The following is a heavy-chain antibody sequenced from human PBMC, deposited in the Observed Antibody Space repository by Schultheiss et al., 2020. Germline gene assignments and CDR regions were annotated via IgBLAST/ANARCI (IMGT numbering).Heavy chain of an antibody. CDR2: IWYDGSNK. V-gene: IGHV3-33*06. CDR3: AKRDYNNYGLGYFDY. CDR1: GFTFSSYG. J-gene: IGHJ4*02. D-gene: IGHD4-11*01. Sequence: GGSLRLSCAASGFTFSSYGMHWVRQAPGKGLEWVAVIWYDGSNKYYADSVKGRFTISRDNSKNTLNLQMNSLRAEDTAVYYCAKRDYNNYGLGYFDYWGQGTLVTVSS.